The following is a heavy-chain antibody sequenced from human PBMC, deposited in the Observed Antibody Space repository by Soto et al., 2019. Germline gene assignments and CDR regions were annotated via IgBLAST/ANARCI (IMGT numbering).Heavy chain of an antibody. CDR3: ARGGVDISSLFRRYDGMDV. D-gene: IGHD3-9*01. CDR1: GGSISSYY. V-gene: IGHV4-59*01. J-gene: IGHJ6*01. CDR2: IYYSGST. Sequence: PSETLSLTCTVSGGSISSYYWSWIRQPPGKGLEWIGYIYYSGSTNYNPSLKSRVTISVDTSKNQFSLKLSSVTAADTAVYYCARGGVDISSLFRRYDGMDVWGQGTTVT.